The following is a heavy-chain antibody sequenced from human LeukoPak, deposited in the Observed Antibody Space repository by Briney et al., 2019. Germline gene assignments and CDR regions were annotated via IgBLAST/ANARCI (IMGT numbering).Heavy chain of an antibody. Sequence: PGGSLRLPCAASGFTFSSYGMPWVRQAPGKGLEWVAVIWYDGSNKYYADSVKGRFTISRDNSKNTLYLQMNSLRAEDTAVYYCARDEFHYYDSSGYYYIDYWGQGTLVTVSS. D-gene: IGHD3-22*01. CDR2: IWYDGSNK. CDR3: ARDEFHYYDSSGYYYIDY. V-gene: IGHV3-33*01. CDR1: GFTFSSYG. J-gene: IGHJ4*02.